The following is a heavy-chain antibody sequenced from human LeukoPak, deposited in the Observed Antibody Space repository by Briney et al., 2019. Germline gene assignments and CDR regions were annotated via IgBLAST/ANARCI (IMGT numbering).Heavy chain of an antibody. J-gene: IGHJ4*02. Sequence: SETLSLTCTVSGGSISSSSYYWGWIRQPPGKGLEWIGSIYYSGSTYYNPSLKSRVTISVDTSKNQFSLKLSSVTAADTAVYYCARRGGWSPIILDYWGQGTLVTVSS. CDR2: IYYSGST. CDR3: ARRGGWSPIILDY. V-gene: IGHV4-39*01. CDR1: GGSISSSSYY. D-gene: IGHD3-3*01.